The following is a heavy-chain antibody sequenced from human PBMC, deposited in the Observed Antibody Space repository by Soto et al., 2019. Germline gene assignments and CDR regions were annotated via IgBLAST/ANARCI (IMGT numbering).Heavy chain of an antibody. J-gene: IGHJ3*02. V-gene: IGHV3-23*01. Sequence: EVQLLESGGGLIQSGGSLRLSCEASGFTFSSDAMSWVRQAPGKGLEWVSAISGSSSTIYYADSVKGRFTISRDNSRSTVFLQMNSLRVEDTAVYFCARLGDTFDIWGQGTMVTVSS. CDR1: GFTFSSDA. CDR3: ARLGDTFDI. CDR2: ISGSSSTI. D-gene: IGHD3-22*01.